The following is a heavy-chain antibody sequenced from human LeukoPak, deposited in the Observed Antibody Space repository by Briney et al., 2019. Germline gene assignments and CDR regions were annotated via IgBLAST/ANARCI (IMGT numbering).Heavy chain of an antibody. J-gene: IGHJ2*01. V-gene: IGHV4-59*01. CDR2: IYYSGST. CDR1: GGSISGYY. Sequence: SETLSLTCTVSGGSISGYYWSWIRQPPGKGLEWIGSIYYSGSTDYNPSLKSRVIISVDTSKNQFSLSLISVTAADTAVYYCARDGVSALNLYSDLWGRGTLVTVSS. CDR3: ARDGVSALNLYSDL. D-gene: IGHD3-3*01.